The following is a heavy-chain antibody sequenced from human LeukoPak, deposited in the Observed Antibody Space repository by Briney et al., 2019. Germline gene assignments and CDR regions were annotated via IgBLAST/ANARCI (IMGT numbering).Heavy chain of an antibody. CDR1: GFTFNNYA. CDR2: TQYDGIVK. V-gene: IGHV3-30*02. CDR3: ATRDH. Sequence: GGSLRLSCAASGFTFNNYAMHWVRQAPGKGLEWVAFTQYDGIVKSYSDSVKGRFTIPRDSSKNTLYLQMNSLRAEDTAIYYCATRDHWGQGTLVSVSS. J-gene: IGHJ4*02.